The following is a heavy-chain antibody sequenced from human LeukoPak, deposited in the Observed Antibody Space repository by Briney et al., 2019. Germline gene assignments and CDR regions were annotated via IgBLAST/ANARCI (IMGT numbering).Heavy chain of an antibody. CDR1: GGSISSYY. Sequence: PSETLSLTCTVSGGSISSYYWSWIRQPPGKGLEWIGYIYYSGSTNYNPSLKSRVTISVDTSKNQFSLKLSSVTAADTAVYYCARESGYSSIGGWFDPWGQGTLVTVSS. V-gene: IGHV4-59*01. D-gene: IGHD6-13*01. J-gene: IGHJ5*02. CDR3: ARESGYSSIGGWFDP. CDR2: IYYSGST.